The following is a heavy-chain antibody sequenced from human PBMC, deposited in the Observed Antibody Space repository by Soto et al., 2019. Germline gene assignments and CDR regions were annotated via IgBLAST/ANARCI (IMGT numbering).Heavy chain of an antibody. J-gene: IGHJ4*02. Sequence: QVQLVQSGAEVKKPGASVKVSCKASGYTFTSYDINWVRQATGQGLEWMGWINPNTGNTGYAQNFQGRVTMTRNTSITTAYMELSSLRSEDTAVYYCARERAVAGFDYWGQGTLVTVSS. D-gene: IGHD6-19*01. CDR2: INPNTGNT. CDR3: ARERAVAGFDY. CDR1: GYTFTSYD. V-gene: IGHV1-8*01.